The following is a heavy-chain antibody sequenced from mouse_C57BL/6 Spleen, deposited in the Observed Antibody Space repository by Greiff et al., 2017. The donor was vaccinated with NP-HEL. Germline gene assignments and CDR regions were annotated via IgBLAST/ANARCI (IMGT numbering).Heavy chain of an antibody. CDR3: ARSGGYYSYYFDY. CDR2: IHPNSGST. J-gene: IGHJ2*01. V-gene: IGHV1-64*01. D-gene: IGHD2-3*01. CDR1: GYTFTSYW. Sequence: QVQLQQPGAELVKPGASVKLSCKASGYTFTSYWMYWVKQRPGQGLEWIGMIHPNSGSTNYNEKFKSKATLTVDKSSSTAYMQLSSLTSEDSAVYYCARSGGYYSYYFDYWGQGTTLTVSS.